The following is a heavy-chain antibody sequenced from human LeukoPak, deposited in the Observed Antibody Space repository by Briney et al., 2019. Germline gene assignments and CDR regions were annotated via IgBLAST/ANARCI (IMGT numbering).Heavy chain of an antibody. J-gene: IGHJ6*03. CDR3: ARGPIQYPYYYYYYMDV. Sequence: PSETLSLTCTVSGGSISSFSYYWGWIRQPPGKGLEGIGTMYHNGSTSYNPSLRSRVTISVDTSKNQFSLKLSSVTAADTAVYYCARGPIQYPYYYYYYMDVWGKGTTVTVSS. V-gene: IGHV4-39*07. CDR1: GGSISSFSYY. CDR2: MYHNGST. D-gene: IGHD4-11*01.